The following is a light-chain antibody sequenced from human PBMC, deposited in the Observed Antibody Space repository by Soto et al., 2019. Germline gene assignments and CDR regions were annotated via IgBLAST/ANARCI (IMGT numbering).Light chain of an antibody. CDR2: DVA. J-gene: IGLJ3*02. CDR3: CSYAGSYTWV. Sequence: QSALTQPRSVSASPGQSVTISCTGTSSDVGNYNYVAWYRQHPGKAPKLMIYDVAQRPSGVPDRFSGSKSGNTASLTISGLQAEDEADYYCCSYAGSYTWVFGGGTKVTVL. V-gene: IGLV2-11*01. CDR1: SSDVGNYNY.